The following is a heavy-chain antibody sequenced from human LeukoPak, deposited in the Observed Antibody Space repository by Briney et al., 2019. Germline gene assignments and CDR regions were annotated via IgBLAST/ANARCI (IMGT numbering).Heavy chain of an antibody. CDR1: GFTFSSYS. J-gene: IGHJ4*02. V-gene: IGHV3-21*01. D-gene: IGHD3-22*01. Sequence: PGGSLRLSCAAPGFTFSSYSMNWVRQAPGKGLEWVSSISSSSSYIYYADSVKGRFTISRDNAKNSLYLQVNSLRAEDTAVYYCARVRDGYYYDSSGYYYFDYWGQGTLVTVSS. CDR3: ARVRDGYYYDSSGYYYFDY. CDR2: ISSSSSYI.